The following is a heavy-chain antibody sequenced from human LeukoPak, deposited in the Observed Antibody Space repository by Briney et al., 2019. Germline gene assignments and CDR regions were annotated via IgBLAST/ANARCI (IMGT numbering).Heavy chain of an antibody. D-gene: IGHD1-20*01. J-gene: IGHJ5*02. V-gene: IGHV4-34*01. CDR1: GGSFSGYY. Sequence: SETLSLTCAVYGGSFSGYYWNWIRQPPGKGLEWIGEINQSGSTNYNPSLKSRVSISLDTSKNQFSLKLTSVTAADTAIYYCARDTYNWNVDAFDPWGQGTLVTVSS. CDR2: INQSGST. CDR3: ARDTYNWNVDAFDP.